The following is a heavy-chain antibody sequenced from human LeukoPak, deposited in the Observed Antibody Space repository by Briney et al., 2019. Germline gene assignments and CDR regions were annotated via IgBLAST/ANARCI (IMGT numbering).Heavy chain of an antibody. V-gene: IGHV3-20*04. CDR3: ARDGQYQLRYDHFDY. D-gene: IGHD2-2*02. J-gene: IGHJ4*02. CDR1: GFTFDDYG. Sequence: PGGSLRLSCAASGFTFDDYGMSWVRQAPGKGLEWVSGINWNGGSTGYADSVKGRFTISRDNAKNSLYLQMNSLRAEDTAVYYCARDGQYQLRYDHFDYWGQGTLVTVSS. CDR2: INWNGGST.